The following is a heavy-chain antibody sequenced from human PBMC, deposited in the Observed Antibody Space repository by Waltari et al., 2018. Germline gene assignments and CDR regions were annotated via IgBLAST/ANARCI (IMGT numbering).Heavy chain of an antibody. CDR3: VRDPYHDPSGYPGY. CDR1: GFTFSGYS. V-gene: IGHV3-48*01. CDR2: INSGSTTI. D-gene: IGHD3-22*01. Sequence: EVQLVESGGGLVQPGGSLRLACAASGFTFSGYSMNWVCQAPGKGPEWISYINSGSTTISYADSVRGRFTSSRDNAKSFLYLDLFSLRAEDTAVYYCVRDPYHDPSGYPGYWGQGTLVIVSS. J-gene: IGHJ4*02.